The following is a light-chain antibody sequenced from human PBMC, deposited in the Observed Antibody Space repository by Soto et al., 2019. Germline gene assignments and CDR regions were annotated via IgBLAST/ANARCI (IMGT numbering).Light chain of an antibody. Sequence: QSVLTQPASVSGSPGQSIPISCTGTSSDVGGYNYVSWYQQHPGKAPKLMIYEVSNRPSGVSNRFSGSKSGNTASLTISGLQAEDEADYYCSSYTSSSTLAVFGTGTKVTVL. CDR3: SSYTSSSTLAV. CDR1: SSDVGGYNY. V-gene: IGLV2-14*01. J-gene: IGLJ1*01. CDR2: EVS.